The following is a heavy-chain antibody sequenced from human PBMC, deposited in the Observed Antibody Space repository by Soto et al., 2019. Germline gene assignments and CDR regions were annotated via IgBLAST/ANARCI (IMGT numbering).Heavy chain of an antibody. J-gene: IGHJ3*02. CDR3: ARVERGTATTVVDAFDI. CDR2: MSHSGGT. D-gene: IGHD1-1*01. Sequence: QVQLQQWGAGLLKPSETLSLTCAVYGGFVSSGSYYWSWIRQPPGQGLEWIGEMSHSGGTHFNPTLKRRGTISVDTSKNQFSLKMSSVTAADTALDYCARVERGTATTVVDAFDIWGPGTMVTVSS. CDR1: GGFVSSGSYY. V-gene: IGHV4-34*01.